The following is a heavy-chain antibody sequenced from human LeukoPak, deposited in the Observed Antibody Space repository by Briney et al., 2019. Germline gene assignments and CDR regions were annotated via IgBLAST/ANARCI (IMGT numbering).Heavy chain of an antibody. CDR2: MNPDSGNT. CDR1: GYTFTSYD. CDR3: ARGAWPAVIATRWFDP. Sequence: GASVKVSCKAPGYTFTSYDINWVRQATGQGLEWMGWMNPDSGNTGYAQNFQGRVTMTRSTSTSTAYMELSSLRSEDTAVYYCARGAWPAVIATRWFDPWGQGTQVTVSS. D-gene: IGHD2-2*01. V-gene: IGHV1-8*01. J-gene: IGHJ5*02.